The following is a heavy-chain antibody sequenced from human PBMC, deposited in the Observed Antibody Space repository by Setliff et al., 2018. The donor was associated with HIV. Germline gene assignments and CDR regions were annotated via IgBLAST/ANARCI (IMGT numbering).Heavy chain of an antibody. D-gene: IGHD3-3*01. Sequence: ASVKVSCKASGYTFTRYDINWVRQAPGQGLEWMGIINPSGGSTSYAQKFQGRVTMTRDTSTSTVYMELSSLRSEDTAVYYCARTYYNFWSGDYYYYGMDVWGQGTTVTVSS. CDR2: INPSGGST. CDR1: GYTFTRYD. V-gene: IGHV1-46*01. CDR3: ARTYYNFWSGDYYYYGMDV. J-gene: IGHJ6*02.